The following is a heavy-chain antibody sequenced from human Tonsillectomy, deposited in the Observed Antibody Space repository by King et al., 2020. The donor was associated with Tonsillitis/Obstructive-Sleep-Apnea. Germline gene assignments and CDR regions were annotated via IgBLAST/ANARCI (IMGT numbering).Heavy chain of an antibody. CDR1: GFTFSHYA. V-gene: IGHV3-30*04. J-gene: IGHJ4*02. Sequence: VQLVESGGGVVQPGRSLRLSCAASGFTFSHYAMHWVRQAPGKGLEWVAIISHDGSYKYYADSVKGRFTISRDNSKNTLYLQMSSLRAEDTAVYYCAREYRGYFDYWGQGTLVTVSS. CDR3: AREYRGYFDY. D-gene: IGHD1-14*01. CDR2: ISHDGSYK.